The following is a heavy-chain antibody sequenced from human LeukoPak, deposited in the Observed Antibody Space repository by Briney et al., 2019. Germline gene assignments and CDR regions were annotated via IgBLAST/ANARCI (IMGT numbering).Heavy chain of an antibody. Sequence: SSETLSLTCTVSGDSLSSHYWSGIRQPPGKGLEWIGYIYGRGSTNYDPSLKSRVTISEDTSKNHFSLKLTSVTAADTAVYYCARNVGWYSHDSWGQGTLVTVSS. J-gene: IGHJ4*02. CDR1: GDSLSSHY. CDR2: IYGRGST. V-gene: IGHV4-59*08. D-gene: IGHD6-19*01. CDR3: ARNVGWYSHDS.